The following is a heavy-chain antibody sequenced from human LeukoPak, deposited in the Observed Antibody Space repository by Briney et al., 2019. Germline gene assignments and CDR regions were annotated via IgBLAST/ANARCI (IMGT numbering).Heavy chain of an antibody. D-gene: IGHD2/OR15-2a*01. V-gene: IGHV3-20*04. Sequence: GGSLRLSCAASGFNFENFGMSWVRQAPGKGLEWGSGINWNGGTIAYADSVKGRFTISRDNAKNSLYLHLDVLRAEDTALYFCAKTGSGHCDSSGCWSGYYHYYTDVWGKGITVIVSS. J-gene: IGHJ6*03. CDR1: GFNFENFG. CDR3: AKTGSGHCDSSGCWSGYYHYYTDV. CDR2: INWNGGTI.